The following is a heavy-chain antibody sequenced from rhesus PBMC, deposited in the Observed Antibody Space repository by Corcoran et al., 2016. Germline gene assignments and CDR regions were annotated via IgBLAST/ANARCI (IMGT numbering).Heavy chain of an antibody. CDR3: ARYGSPYYFDY. V-gene: IGHV4-122*02. CDR2: ISYSGST. Sequence: QVKPQESGPGLVKPSETLSLTCAVSGGSLSSSYYYWSWIRQAPGKGLEWIGYISYSGSTSYNPSLKSRVTISRDTSKNQFSLKLSSVTAADTAVYYCARYGSPYYFDYWGQGVLVTVSS. D-gene: IGHD4-29*01. CDR1: GGSLSSSYYY. J-gene: IGHJ4*01.